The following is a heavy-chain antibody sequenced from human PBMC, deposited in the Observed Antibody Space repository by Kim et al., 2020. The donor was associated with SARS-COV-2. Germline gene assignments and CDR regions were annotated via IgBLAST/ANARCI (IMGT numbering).Heavy chain of an antibody. CDR1: GFNFSTYA. J-gene: IGHJ4*02. V-gene: IGHV3-21*01. Sequence: GGSLRLSCAASGFNFSTYAMVWIRQAPGKGLEWVSSIGSTSVHLYFADPMKGGFSVSRTNAKTPRYLHMVSLGPETTPVYFCAGSMGSAYFFDHWGQG. CDR2: IGSTSVHL. CDR3: AGSMGSAYFFDH. D-gene: IGHD3-9*01.